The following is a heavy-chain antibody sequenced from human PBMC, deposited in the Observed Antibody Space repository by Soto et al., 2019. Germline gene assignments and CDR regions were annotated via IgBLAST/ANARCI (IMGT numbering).Heavy chain of an antibody. CDR2: IIGSGGST. V-gene: IGHV3-23*01. CDR3: AHSTDYDSSGYYPDY. CDR1: GFTFSSYA. D-gene: IGHD3-22*01. J-gene: IGHJ4*02. Sequence: GGSLRLSCAASGFTFSSYAMSWVRQAPGKGLEWVSAIIGSGGSTYYADSVKGRFTISRDNSKNTLYLQMNSLRAEDTAVYYCAHSTDYDSSGYYPDYRGQRTLVTVSS.